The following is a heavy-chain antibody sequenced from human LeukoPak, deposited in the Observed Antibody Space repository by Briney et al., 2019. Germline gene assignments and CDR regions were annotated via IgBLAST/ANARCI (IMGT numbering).Heavy chain of an antibody. CDR2: ISGSGNTI. Sequence: GGSLRLSCAASGFTFSSYWMSWVRQAPGKGLEWVSYISGSGNTIYYAESVKGRFTISRDNAKNSVNLQMNSLRAEDTAVYYCARDHFDYWGQGTLVTVSS. CDR3: ARDHFDY. CDR1: GFTFSSYW. V-gene: IGHV3-48*04. J-gene: IGHJ4*02.